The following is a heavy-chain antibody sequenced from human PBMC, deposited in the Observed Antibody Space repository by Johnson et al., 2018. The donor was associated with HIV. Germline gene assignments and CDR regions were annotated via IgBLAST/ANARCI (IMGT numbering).Heavy chain of an antibody. D-gene: IGHD3-10*01. CDR1: GFTFSSYA. CDR2: MSYDGSDK. Sequence: QVQLVESGGGVVQPGRSLRLSCAASGFTFSSYAMHWVRQAPGKGLEWVAVMSYDGSDKYYADSVKGRFTISRDNSKNTLYLQMNSLRAEDTAVYYCAKDSSVLLCFDIWGQGTMVTVSS. V-gene: IGHV3-30*04. J-gene: IGHJ3*02. CDR3: AKDSSVLLCFDI.